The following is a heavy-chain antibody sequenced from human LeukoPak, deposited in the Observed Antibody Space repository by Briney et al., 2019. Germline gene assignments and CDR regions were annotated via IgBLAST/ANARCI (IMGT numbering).Heavy chain of an antibody. CDR1: GLTFSSYS. Sequence: GGSLRLSCAASGLTFSSYSMNWVRQAPGKGLEWVSYISSSCSTIYYADSVKGRFTISRDNAKNSLYLQMNSLRAEDTAVYYCARDLERYSKPPDAFDIWGQGTMVTVSS. V-gene: IGHV3-48*01. D-gene: IGHD6-13*01. CDR3: ARDLERYSKPPDAFDI. J-gene: IGHJ3*02. CDR2: ISSSCSTI.